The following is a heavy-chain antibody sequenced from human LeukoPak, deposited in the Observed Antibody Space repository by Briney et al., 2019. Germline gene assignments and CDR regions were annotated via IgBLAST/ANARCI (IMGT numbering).Heavy chain of an antibody. V-gene: IGHV3-23*01. CDR1: GFTFSSYA. D-gene: IGHD6-13*01. CDR2: IGGTGGRT. CDR3: AKVTAWYSSSWYLAN. Sequence: PGGSLRLSCAASGFTFSSYAMSWVRQAPGKGLEWVSSIGGTGGRTYYADSVKGRFTISRDISKNTLYLQMNSLRAEDTAVYHCAKVTAWYSSSWYLANWGQGTLVTVSS. J-gene: IGHJ4*02.